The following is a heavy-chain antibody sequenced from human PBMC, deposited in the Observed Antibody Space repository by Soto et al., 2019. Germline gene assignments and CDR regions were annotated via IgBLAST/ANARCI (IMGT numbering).Heavy chain of an antibody. J-gene: IGHJ5*02. D-gene: IGHD6-6*01. CDR1: GGSISSGDYY. Sequence: PSETLSLTCTVSGGSISSGDYYWSWIRQPPGKGLEWIGYIYYSGSTYYNPSLKSRVTISVDTSKNQFSLKLSSVTAADTAVYYCARDLRYSSSGFGMDNWFDPWGQGTLVTVSS. CDR3: ARDLRYSSSGFGMDNWFDP. V-gene: IGHV4-30-4*01. CDR2: IYYSGST.